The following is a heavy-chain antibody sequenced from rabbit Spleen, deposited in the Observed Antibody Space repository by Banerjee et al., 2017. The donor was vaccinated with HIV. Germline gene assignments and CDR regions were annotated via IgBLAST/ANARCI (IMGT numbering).Heavy chain of an antibody. D-gene: IGHD1-1*01. V-gene: IGHV1S45*01. Sequence: QEQLEESGGGLVKPEGSLTLTCTASGFDLSSYYFMCWVRQAPGKGPEWIACIVTSSGSTYYASWAKGRFTISKTSSTTVTLQMTSLTAADTATYFCARRASSSGWSIDLWGQGTLVTVS. CDR2: IVTSSGST. J-gene: IGHJ4*01. CDR3: ARRASSSGWSIDL. CDR1: GFDLSSYYF.